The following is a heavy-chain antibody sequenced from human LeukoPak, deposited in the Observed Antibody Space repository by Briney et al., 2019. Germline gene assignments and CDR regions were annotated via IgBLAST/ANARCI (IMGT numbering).Heavy chain of an antibody. D-gene: IGHD3-10*01. CDR2: INAGNGNT. J-gene: IGHJ4*02. Sequence: ASVKVSCKASGYTFTSYAMHLVRQAPGQRLEWMGWINAGNGNTKYSQEFQGRVTITRDTSASTAYMELSSLRSEDMAVYYCARGVALGSGTFDYWGQGTLVTVSS. V-gene: IGHV1-3*03. CDR1: GYTFTSYA. CDR3: ARGVALGSGTFDY.